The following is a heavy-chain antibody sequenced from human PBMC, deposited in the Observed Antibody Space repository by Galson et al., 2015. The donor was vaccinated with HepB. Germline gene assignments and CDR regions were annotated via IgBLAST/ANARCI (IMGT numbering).Heavy chain of an antibody. Sequence: SLRLSCAGSGFSFSDAWVSWVRQAPGKGLEWVGRIKSRTNGGTTDYAASVKGRFIISRDDSKNTLYLQMDSLKTEDTAVYYCTTSALRFLEWFFDYWGQGTLVTVS. V-gene: IGHV3-15*01. CDR2: IKSRTNGGTT. D-gene: IGHD3-3*01. CDR1: GFSFSDAW. CDR3: TTSALRFLEWFFDY. J-gene: IGHJ4*02.